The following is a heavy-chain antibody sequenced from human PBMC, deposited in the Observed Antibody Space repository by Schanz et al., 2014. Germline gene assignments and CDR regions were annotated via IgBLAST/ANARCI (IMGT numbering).Heavy chain of an antibody. J-gene: IGHJ4*02. Sequence: QVQLVESGGGMVQPGRSLRLSCAASGFTFSKYGMHWVRQAPGRGLEWVAIISYDGSDMFYAASVEGRFTISRDNSKNTLYLQMNGLRAEDTAVFYCARDGAELYYFDDWGQGTLVNVSS. CDR2: ISYDGSDM. CDR3: ARDGAELYYFDD. CDR1: GFTFSKYG. D-gene: IGHD1-1*01. V-gene: IGHV3-30*19.